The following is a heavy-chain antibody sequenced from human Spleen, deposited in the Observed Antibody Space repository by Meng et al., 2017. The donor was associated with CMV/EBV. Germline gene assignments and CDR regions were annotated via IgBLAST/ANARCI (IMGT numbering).Heavy chain of an antibody. V-gene: IGHV3-53*01. CDR1: GFTVSSNY. D-gene: IGHD3-9*01. CDR3: ARGGAGNFDLLLPHQLYYYYGMDV. CDR2: IYSGGST. J-gene: IGHJ6*02. Sequence: GGSLRLSCAASGFTVSSNYMSWVRQAPGKGLEWVAVIYSGGSTYYADSVKGRFTISRDNSKNPLYLQMNSLRAEDTAVYYCARGGAGNFDLLLPHQLYYYYGMDVWGQGTTVTVSS.